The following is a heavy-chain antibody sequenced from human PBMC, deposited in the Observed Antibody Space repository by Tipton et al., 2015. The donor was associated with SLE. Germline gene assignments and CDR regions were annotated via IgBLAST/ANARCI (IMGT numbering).Heavy chain of an antibody. D-gene: IGHD1-20*01. J-gene: IGHJ4*02. V-gene: IGHV4-39*01. CDR1: GDSISGTTYS. Sequence: TLSLTCTVSGDSISGTTYSWAWIRQSPGKGLDWIGSVYYTGTTFYNPSLESRVTVSLDTSRNRFSLRLRSVTVADTAMYFCARHLGAHNWNYWGQGTLVTVSS. CDR3: ARHLGAHNWNY. CDR2: VYYTGTT.